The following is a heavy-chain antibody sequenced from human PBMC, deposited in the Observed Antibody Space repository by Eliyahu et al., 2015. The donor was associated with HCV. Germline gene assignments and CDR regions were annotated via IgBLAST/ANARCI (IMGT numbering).Heavy chain of an antibody. V-gene: IGHV1-69*01. CDR1: GGTFSSYA. Sequence: QVQLVQSGAEVKKPGSSVKVSCKASGGTFSSYAISWVRQAPGQGLELVGGVIPIFGTANYAQKFQGRVTITADESTSTAYMELSSLRSEDTAVYYCASEQGPLGYSYGQGERRADWGQGTLVTVSS. J-gene: IGHJ4*02. CDR3: ASEQGPLGYSYGQGERRAD. D-gene: IGHD5-18*01. CDR2: VIPIFGTA.